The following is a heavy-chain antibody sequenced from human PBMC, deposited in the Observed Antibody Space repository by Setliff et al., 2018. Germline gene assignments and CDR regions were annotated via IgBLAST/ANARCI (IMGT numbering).Heavy chain of an antibody. CDR2: ISASSVI. J-gene: IGHJ5*02. CDR1: GFTFNNYA. CDR3: ATSNDYLDH. Sequence: PGGSLRLSCAASGFTFNNYAMSWVRQAPGKGLEWVLSISASSVIHYADSVKGRFTISRDNARNSLYLQINSLRAEDTAVYFCATSNDYLDHWGQGTLVTVSS. V-gene: IGHV3-48*01. D-gene: IGHD3-16*01.